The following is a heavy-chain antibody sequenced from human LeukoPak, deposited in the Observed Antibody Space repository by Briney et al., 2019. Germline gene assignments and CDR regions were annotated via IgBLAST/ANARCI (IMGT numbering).Heavy chain of an antibody. CDR2: VDPEDGET. Sequence: XCKVSGYTFTDYYMHWVQQAPGKGLEWMGLVDPEDGETIYAEKFQGRVTITADTSTDTAYMELSSLRSEDTAVYYCARQHHYVWGSYRSDYWGQGTLVTVSS. V-gene: IGHV1-69-2*01. CDR3: ARQHHYVWGSYRSDY. D-gene: IGHD3-16*02. J-gene: IGHJ4*02. CDR1: GYTFTDYY.